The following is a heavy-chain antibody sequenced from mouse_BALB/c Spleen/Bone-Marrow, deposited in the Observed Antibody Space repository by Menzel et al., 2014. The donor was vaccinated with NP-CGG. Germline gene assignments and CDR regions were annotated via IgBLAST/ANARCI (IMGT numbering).Heavy chain of an antibody. Sequence: QVQLQQSGAELVRPGTSVKVSCKASGYAFTNYLLEWVKQRPGQGLEWIGVINPGSGGTNYNEKFKAKATLTADKSSSTAYMQLSSLTSDDSAVYFCARCLTGTSAMDYWGQGTSVPVSS. CDR1: GYAFTNYL. CDR3: ARCLTGTSAMDY. CDR2: INPGSGGT. V-gene: IGHV1-54*01. D-gene: IGHD4-1*01. J-gene: IGHJ4*01.